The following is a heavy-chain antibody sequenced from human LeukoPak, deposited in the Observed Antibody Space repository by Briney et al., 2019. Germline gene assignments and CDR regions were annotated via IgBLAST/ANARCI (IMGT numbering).Heavy chain of an antibody. D-gene: IGHD1-1*01. CDR3: ARSTGTSDYYYMDV. CDR2: VNSDGSST. V-gene: IGHV3-74*01. Sequence: GGSLRLSCAASGFTFSSYWMHWVRQAPGKGLVWVSRVNSDGSSTTYADSVKGRFTISRDNSKNTLYLQMNSLRAEDTAVYYCARSTGTSDYYYMDVWGKGTTVTVSS. J-gene: IGHJ6*03. CDR1: GFTFSSYW.